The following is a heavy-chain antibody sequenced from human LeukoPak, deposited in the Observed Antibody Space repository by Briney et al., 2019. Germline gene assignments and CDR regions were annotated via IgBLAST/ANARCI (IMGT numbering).Heavy chain of an antibody. CDR1: GFTFSTSD. Sequence: GGSLRLSCAASGFTFSTSDMHWVRQATGKGLEWVSAIGTAGDTYYPGSVKGRFTISRENAKNSLYLQMNSLRAGDTAVYYCARLRSAAFDIWGQGTKVTVSS. CDR2: IGTAGDT. D-gene: IGHD4-17*01. J-gene: IGHJ3*02. V-gene: IGHV3-13*01. CDR3: ARLRSAAFDI.